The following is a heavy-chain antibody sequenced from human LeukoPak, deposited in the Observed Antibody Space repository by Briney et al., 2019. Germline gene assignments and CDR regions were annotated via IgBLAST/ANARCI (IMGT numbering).Heavy chain of an antibody. CDR2: IYYSGST. CDR3: TRVGTLCRAGNCYDAFDI. V-gene: IGHV4-59*01. Sequence: SEALSLTCSVSGGSNSRSYWSWIRQPPGKGLEWIGYIYYSGSTNYNSSLKSRVTISVVTSKNQLSLKLSSVTAADTAVYYCTRVGTLCRAGNCYDAFDIWGQGTMVTVSP. CDR1: GGSNSRSY. J-gene: IGHJ3*02. D-gene: IGHD2-15*01.